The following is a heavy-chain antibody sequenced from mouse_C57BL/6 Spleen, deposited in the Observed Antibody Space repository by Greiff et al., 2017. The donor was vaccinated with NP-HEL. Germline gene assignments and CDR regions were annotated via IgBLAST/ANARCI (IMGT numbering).Heavy chain of an antibody. D-gene: IGHD2-4*01. V-gene: IGHV1-59*01. CDR2: IDPSDSYT. CDR1: GYTFTSYW. Sequence: VQLQQPGAELVRPGTSVKLSCKASGYTFTSYWMHWVKQRPGQGLEWIGVIDPSDSYTNYNQKFKGKATLTVDTSSSTAYMQLSSLTSEDSAVYYCARYYYDYPFDYGGQGTTLTVSS. J-gene: IGHJ2*01. CDR3: ARYYYDYPFDY.